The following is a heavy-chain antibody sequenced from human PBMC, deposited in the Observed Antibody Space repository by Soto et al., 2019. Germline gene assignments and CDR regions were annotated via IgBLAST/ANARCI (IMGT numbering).Heavy chain of an antibody. Sequence: EVQLLESGGGLVQPGGSLRLSCAASGFTFSSYAMTWVRQAPGKGLEWVSFISGNGDRTYYADSVKGRFTISRDNSKNTLDLQVNSLRDDGTAVYYCAKRGGTTGSYSNFDYWGQGTLVTVSS. CDR1: GFTFSSYA. D-gene: IGHD1-26*01. V-gene: IGHV3-23*01. CDR2: ISGNGDRT. CDR3: AKRGGTTGSYSNFDY. J-gene: IGHJ4*02.